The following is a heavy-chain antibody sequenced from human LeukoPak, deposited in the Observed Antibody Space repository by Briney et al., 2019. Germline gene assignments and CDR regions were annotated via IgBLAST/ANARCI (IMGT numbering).Heavy chain of an antibody. CDR3: ARVPLLLWFGADLDY. J-gene: IGHJ4*02. V-gene: IGHV1-18*01. Sequence: RASVKVSCKASGYTFTSYGISWVRQAPGQGLEWMGWISAYNGNTNYAQKLQGRVTMTTDTSTSTAYMELRSLRSDDTAVYYCARVPLLLWFGADLDYWGQGTLVTVSS. D-gene: IGHD3-10*01. CDR1: GYTFTSYG. CDR2: ISAYNGNT.